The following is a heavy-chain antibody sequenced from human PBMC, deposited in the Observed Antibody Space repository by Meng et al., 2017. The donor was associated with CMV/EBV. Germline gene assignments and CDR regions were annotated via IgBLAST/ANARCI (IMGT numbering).Heavy chain of an antibody. CDR2: IDWDDDK. J-gene: IGHJ6*02. CDR3: ARAHTDYYYGMDV. Sequence: SGPTLVKPTQTLTLTCTFSGFSLSTSGMRVSWIRQPPGKALGWLARIDWDDDKFYSTSLKTRLTISKDTSKNQVVLTMTNMDPVDTATYYCARAHTDYYYGMDVWGQGTTVTVSS. CDR1: GFSLSTSGMR. D-gene: IGHD4-17*01. V-gene: IGHV2-70D*14.